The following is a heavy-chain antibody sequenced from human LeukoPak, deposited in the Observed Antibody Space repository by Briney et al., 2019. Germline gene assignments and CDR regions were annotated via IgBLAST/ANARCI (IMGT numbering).Heavy chain of an antibody. Sequence: SETLSLTCTVSSGSISNNNHFWGWIRQPPGKGLEWIGNIFYSGGTYYNPSLKSRVTISVDTSKNQFSLKLSSVTAADTAIYYCARLSMKSKWFDPWGQGTLVTVSS. CDR3: ARLSMKSKWFDP. V-gene: IGHV4-39*01. CDR1: SGSISNNNHF. CDR2: IFYSGGT. J-gene: IGHJ5*02.